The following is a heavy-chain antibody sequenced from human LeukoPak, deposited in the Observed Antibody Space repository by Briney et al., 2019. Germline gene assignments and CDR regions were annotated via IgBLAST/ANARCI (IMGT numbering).Heavy chain of an antibody. Sequence: SETLSLTCTVSGGSISGHYWSWIRQPAGKEPEWIGRVHTTGGTNYNPSLKSRLTMSVDTSKNQFSLHLTSVTAADTAVYYCAKGGESSLPFDYWGQGTLVTVSS. J-gene: IGHJ4*02. CDR2: VHTTGGT. CDR3: AKGGESSLPFDY. CDR1: GGSISGHY. V-gene: IGHV4-4*07. D-gene: IGHD3-10*01.